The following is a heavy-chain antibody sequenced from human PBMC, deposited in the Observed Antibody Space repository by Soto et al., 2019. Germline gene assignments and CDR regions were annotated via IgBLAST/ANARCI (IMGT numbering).Heavy chain of an antibody. CDR1: GFTFSSYG. Sequence: PGGSLRLSCAASGFTFSSYGMHWVRQAPGKGLEWVAVISYDGSNKYYADSVKGRFTISRDNSKNTLYLQMNSLRAEDTAVYYCARDSARGRTAMVTGSYFDYWGQGTLVTVSS. J-gene: IGHJ4*02. CDR2: ISYDGSNK. D-gene: IGHD5-18*01. V-gene: IGHV3-30*03. CDR3: ARDSARGRTAMVTGSYFDY.